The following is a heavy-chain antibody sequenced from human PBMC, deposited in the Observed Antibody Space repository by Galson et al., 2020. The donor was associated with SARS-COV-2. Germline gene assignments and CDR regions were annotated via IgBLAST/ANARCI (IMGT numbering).Heavy chain of an antibody. D-gene: IGHD6-19*01. J-gene: IGHJ3*02. Sequence: ASVKVSCKASGYSFTSYGINWVRQAPGQGLEWMGWIDPYNGNTNSAQNLQGRVTMTTDTSTSTAYMELRSLRSDDTAVYYCASSLHQWLGGDFDIWGQGTMVTVSS. V-gene: IGHV1-18*01. CDR1: GYSFTSYG. CDR3: ASSLHQWLGGDFDI. CDR2: IDPYNGNT.